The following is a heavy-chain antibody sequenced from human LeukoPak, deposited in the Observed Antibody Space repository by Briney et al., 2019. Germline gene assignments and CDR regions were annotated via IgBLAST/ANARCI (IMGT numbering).Heavy chain of an antibody. V-gene: IGHV3-74*01. CDR1: GFTFSSYW. Sequence: GGSLRLSCAASGFTFSSYWMHWVRQAPGKGLVWVSRINSDGSSTSYADSVKGRFTISRDNAKNTLYLQMNSLRAEDTAVYYCARVGLTGWGDAFDIWGQGTMVTVSS. J-gene: IGHJ3*02. D-gene: IGHD3-9*01. CDR2: INSDGSST. CDR3: ARVGLTGWGDAFDI.